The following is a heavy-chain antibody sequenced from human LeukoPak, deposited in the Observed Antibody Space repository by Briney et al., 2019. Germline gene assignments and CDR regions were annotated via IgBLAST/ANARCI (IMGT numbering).Heavy chain of an antibody. CDR2: IRYDGSNK. CDR1: GFTFSSYG. D-gene: IGHD2-2*02. V-gene: IGHV3-30*02. Sequence: PGGSLRLSCAASGFTFSSYGMHWVRQVPGKGLEWVAFIRYDGSNKYYADSVKGRFTISRDNSKNTLYLQMNSLRAEDTAVYYCAKGEDVYCSSTSCYTVGFDYWGQGTLVTVSS. CDR3: AKGEDVYCSSTSCYTVGFDY. J-gene: IGHJ4*02.